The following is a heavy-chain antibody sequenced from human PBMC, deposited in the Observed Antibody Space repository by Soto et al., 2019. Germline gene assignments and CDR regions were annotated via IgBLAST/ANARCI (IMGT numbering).Heavy chain of an antibody. V-gene: IGHV3-23*01. J-gene: IGHJ6*02. CDR3: AKDAWYGMDV. CDR2: ISGSGGST. Sequence: GRPLRRSCAPSGFTYSSYPMTSDRQAPGKGLEWVSAISGSGGSTYYADSVKGRFTISRDNSKNTLYLQMNSLRAEDTAVYYCAKDAWYGMDVWRHGTTVTVSS. CDR1: GFTYSSYP.